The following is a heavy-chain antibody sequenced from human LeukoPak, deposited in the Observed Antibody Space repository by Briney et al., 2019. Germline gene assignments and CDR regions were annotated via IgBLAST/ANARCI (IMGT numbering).Heavy chain of an antibody. CDR1: GYTFTSYY. V-gene: IGHV1-46*01. J-gene: IGHJ4*02. CDR2: INPSGGST. Sequence: GASVKVSCKASGYTFTSYYMHWVRQAPGQGLEWMGIINPSGGSTSYAQKFQGRVTMTRDTSTSTVYMELSSLRSEDTAVYYCARDADYYGSGMSYFDYWGQGTLVTVSS. CDR3: ARDADYYGSGMSYFDY. D-gene: IGHD3-10*01.